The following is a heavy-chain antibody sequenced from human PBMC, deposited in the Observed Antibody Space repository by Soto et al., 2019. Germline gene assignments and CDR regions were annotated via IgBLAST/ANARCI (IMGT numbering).Heavy chain of an antibody. CDR3: AAPRDEYGSGVSWFTYGMDT. V-gene: IGHV3-15*01. CDR1: GFTFTQAL. J-gene: IGHJ6*02. CDR2: IKTKADGGTT. D-gene: IGHD3-10*01. Sequence: MXLSCAPSGFTFTQALMSWFRQAPVKGLEWVGRIKTKADGGTTDYAAPAKGRFTISRDDSKNTLFLQMKRLTVDDTAIYYCAAPRDEYGSGVSWFTYGMDTWGQGTTVTVSS.